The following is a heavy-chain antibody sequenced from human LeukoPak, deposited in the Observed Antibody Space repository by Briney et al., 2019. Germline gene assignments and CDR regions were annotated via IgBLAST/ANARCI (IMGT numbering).Heavy chain of an antibody. CDR2: IQYDGSNE. V-gene: IGHV3-30*02. D-gene: IGHD2-8*01. J-gene: IGHJ6*03. CDR1: GFTVRSYG. Sequence: PGGSLRLSCAASGFTVRSYGMHWVRQTPGKGLEWVAYIQYDGSNEQYADSVKGRFSISRDSSKNILYLQMNSLRAEDTAVYYCAKDRCSNGIGCYYYYMDVWGKGTTVTISS. CDR3: AKDRCSNGIGCYYYYMDV.